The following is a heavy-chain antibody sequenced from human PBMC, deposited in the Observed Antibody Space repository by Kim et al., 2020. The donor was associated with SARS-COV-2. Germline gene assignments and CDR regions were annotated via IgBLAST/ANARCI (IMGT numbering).Heavy chain of an antibody. CDR2: IKQDGREK. Sequence: GGSLRLSCEASGFTFSSYWMSWVRQAPGKGLEWVANIKQDGREKYYVDSVKGRCTISRDNAKNSLYLQMNSLRAEDTAVYYCEGRDCSSNSCDGDYYYG. J-gene: IGHJ6*01. CDR3: EGRDCSSNSCDGDYYYG. V-gene: IGHV3-7*03. CDR1: GFTFSSYW. D-gene: IGHD2-2*01.